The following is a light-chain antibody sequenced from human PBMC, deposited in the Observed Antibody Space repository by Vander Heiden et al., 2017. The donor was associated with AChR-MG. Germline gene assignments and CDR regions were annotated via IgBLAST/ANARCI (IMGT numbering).Light chain of an antibody. CDR3: NSRDSSGNHHVV. CDR1: SLRSYY. J-gene: IGLJ2*01. V-gene: IGLV3-19*01. CDR2: GKN. Sequence: SSELTPDPAVSVALGQTVRITCQGDSLRSYYASWYQQKPGQAPVLVIYGKNNRPSGIPDRFSGSSSGNTASLTITGAQAEDEAGYYCNSRDSSGNHHVVFGGGTKLTVL.